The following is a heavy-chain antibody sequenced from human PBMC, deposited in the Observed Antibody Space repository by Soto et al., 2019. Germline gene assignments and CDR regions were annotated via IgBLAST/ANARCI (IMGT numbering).Heavy chain of an antibody. D-gene: IGHD3-10*01. V-gene: IGHV1-3*01. CDR3: ARGRVVRGVRTSVPHDF. Sequence: GASVKVSCKTSGYTFTTYAMHWVRQAPGQRLEWMGWINAGGGDTKYSQRFQGRVTISRDTSASTVYMESSSLTPEDTAVYYCARGRVVRGVRTSVPHDFWGQGTLVTVSS. CDR1: GYTFTTYA. J-gene: IGHJ4*02. CDR2: INAGGGDT.